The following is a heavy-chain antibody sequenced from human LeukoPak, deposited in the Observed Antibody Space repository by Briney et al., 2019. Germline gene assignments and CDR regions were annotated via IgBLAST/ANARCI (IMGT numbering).Heavy chain of an antibody. Sequence: ASVKVSCKASGYNFTGYYIHWVRQAPGQGLEWMGWINPTSGGTKYAQKFQGRVTMTWDTSISTAYMDLSRLRSDDTAVYSCARDPPRVGAPDYWGQGTLLTVSS. J-gene: IGHJ4*02. CDR1: GYNFTGYY. CDR2: INPTSGGT. CDR3: ARDPPRVGAPDY. D-gene: IGHD1-26*01. V-gene: IGHV1-2*02.